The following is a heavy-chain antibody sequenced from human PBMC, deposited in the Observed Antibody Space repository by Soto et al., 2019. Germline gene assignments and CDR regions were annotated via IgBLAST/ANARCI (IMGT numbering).Heavy chain of an antibody. D-gene: IGHD4-17*01. CDR3: AKILSTVTSYYYGMDV. CDR2: ISGSGDRA. J-gene: IGHJ6*02. Sequence: EVQLLESGGGLVQPGGSLRLSCAASGFTFPSYGMTWVRQSPGKGLEWVSSISGSGDRAYYTDSVKGRFTISRDNSKNTVYLQMNSLRAEDTAVYYCAKILSTVTSYYYGMDVWGQGTTVTVSS. V-gene: IGHV3-23*01. CDR1: GFTFPSYG.